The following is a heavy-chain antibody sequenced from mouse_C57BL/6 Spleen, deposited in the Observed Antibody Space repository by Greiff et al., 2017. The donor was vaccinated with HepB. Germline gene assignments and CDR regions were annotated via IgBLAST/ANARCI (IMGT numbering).Heavy chain of an antibody. CDR2: IDPETGGT. CDR1: GYTFTDYE. CDR3: NWDDAMDY. D-gene: IGHD4-1*01. J-gene: IGHJ4*01. Sequence: VQLKESGAELVRPGASVTLSCKASGYTFTDYEMHWVKQTPVHGLEWIGAIDPETGGTAYNQKFKGKAILTADKSSSTAYMELRSLTSEDSAVYYCNWDDAMDYWGQGTSVTVSS. V-gene: IGHV1-15*01.